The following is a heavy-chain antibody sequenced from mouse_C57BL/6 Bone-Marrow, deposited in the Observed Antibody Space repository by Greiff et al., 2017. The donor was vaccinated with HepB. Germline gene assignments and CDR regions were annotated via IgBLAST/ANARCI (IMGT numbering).Heavy chain of an antibody. V-gene: IGHV3-6*01. Sequence: DVKLQESGPGLVKPSQSLSLTCSVTGYSITSGYYWNWIRQFPGNKLEWMGYISYDGSNNYNPSLKNRISITRDTSKNQFFLKLNSVTTEDTATYYCARDALRLFAYWGQGTLVTVSA. J-gene: IGHJ3*01. CDR2: ISYDGSN. CDR1: GYSITSGYY. CDR3: ARDALRLFAY. D-gene: IGHD2-4*01.